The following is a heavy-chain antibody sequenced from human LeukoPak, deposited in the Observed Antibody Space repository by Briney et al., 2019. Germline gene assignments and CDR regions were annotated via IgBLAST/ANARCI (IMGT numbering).Heavy chain of an antibody. D-gene: IGHD6-19*01. CDR1: GYSFTSYW. CDR2: IYPGDSDT. CDR3: ARLGGIGVAGSRLYY. Sequence: GESLKISCKGSGYSFTSYWIGWVRQMPGKGLEWMGIIYPGDSDTRYSPSFQGQVTISADKSISTAYLQWSSLKASDTAMYYWARLGGIGVAGSRLYYLGQGTLVTVSS. J-gene: IGHJ4*02. V-gene: IGHV5-51*01.